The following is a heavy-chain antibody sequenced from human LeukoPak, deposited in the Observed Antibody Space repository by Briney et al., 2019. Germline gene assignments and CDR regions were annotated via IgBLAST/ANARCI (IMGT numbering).Heavy chain of an antibody. J-gene: IGHJ4*02. CDR1: GFTFSSYA. CDR2: IKEDGTAK. D-gene: IGHD5-18*01. V-gene: IGHV3-7*01. CDR3: ARDRWGYSYGGD. Sequence: GGSLRLSCAASGFTFSSYAMNWVRQAPGKGLEWVANIKEDGTAKFYVDSVKGRFTISRDNAKNSLYLRMNSLRAEDMAVYYCARDRWGYSYGGDWGQGTLVTVSS.